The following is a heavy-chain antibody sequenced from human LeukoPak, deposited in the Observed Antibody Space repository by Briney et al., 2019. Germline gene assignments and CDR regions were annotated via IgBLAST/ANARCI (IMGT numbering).Heavy chain of an antibody. Sequence: GGSLRLSCATSGFTFSSSTFGSYTMNWVRQAPGKGLEWVSSISSTGTYIYYTDSVKGRFTISRDIANSLLYLQMNSLRADDTAVYYCARDLDYSTGFDYWGEGTLVTVSS. CDR3: ARDLDYSTGFDY. J-gene: IGHJ4*02. CDR2: ISSTGTYI. V-gene: IGHV3-21*01. D-gene: IGHD4-11*01. CDR1: GFTFSSSTFGSYT.